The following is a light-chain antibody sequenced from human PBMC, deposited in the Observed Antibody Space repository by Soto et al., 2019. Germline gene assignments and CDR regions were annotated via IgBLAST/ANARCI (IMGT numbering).Light chain of an antibody. J-gene: IGKJ1*01. CDR1: QSIGGSY. V-gene: IGKV3-20*01. Sequence: EIVLTQSPGTLSFSPGERATLSCRASQSIGGSYLAWYQHKPGQAPRLLIYGSSSRATGIPDRFSGSGSGTDFTLTIRRLEPEDFATYYCQQYNSYPWTFGQGTKVDIK. CDR3: QQYNSYPWT. CDR2: GSS.